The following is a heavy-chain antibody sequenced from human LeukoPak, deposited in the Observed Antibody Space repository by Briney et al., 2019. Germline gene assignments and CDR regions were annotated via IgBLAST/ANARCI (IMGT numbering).Heavy chain of an antibody. J-gene: IGHJ5*02. CDR1: GFTFNDYY. CDR3: ARAGRLRLDWFDP. D-gene: IGHD5-12*01. V-gene: IGHV3-11*01. Sequence: GGSLRLSCAASGFTFNDYYMSWIRQAPGKGLEWVSYISSSGNTICYADSVKGRFTISRDNAKNSLYLQMNSLRVEDTAVYYCARAGRLRLDWFDPWGQGTLVTVSS. CDR2: ISSSGNTI.